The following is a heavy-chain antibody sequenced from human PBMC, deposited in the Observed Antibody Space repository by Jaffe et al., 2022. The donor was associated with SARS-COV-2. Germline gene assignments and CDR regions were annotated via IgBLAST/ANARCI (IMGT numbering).Heavy chain of an antibody. D-gene: IGHD1-26*01. Sequence: QVQLVQSGAEVKKPGASVKVSCKASGYTFTGYYMHWVRQAPGQGLEWMGRINPNSGGTNYAQKFQGRVTMTRDTSISTAYMELSRLRSDDTAVYYCARGGVGATSRKYGYYFDYWGQGTLVTVSS. CDR3: ARGGVGATSRKYGYYFDY. CDR1: GYTFTGYY. V-gene: IGHV1-2*06. CDR2: INPNSGGT. J-gene: IGHJ4*02.